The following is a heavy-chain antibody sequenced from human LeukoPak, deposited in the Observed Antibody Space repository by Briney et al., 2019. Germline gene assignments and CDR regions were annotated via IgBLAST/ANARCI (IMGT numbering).Heavy chain of an antibody. V-gene: IGHV3-7*01. D-gene: IGHD3-22*01. CDR1: GFTFSASY. CDR3: ASLYYYDSTDLLDY. CDR2: LTQDGSVK. Sequence: GGSLRLSCAASGFTFSASYMTWVRQAPEEGLEWVATLTQDGSVKYYLDSVKGRFIISRDNSKNTLYLQMNSLRAEDTAVYYCASLYYYDSTDLLDYWGQGTLVTVSS. J-gene: IGHJ4*02.